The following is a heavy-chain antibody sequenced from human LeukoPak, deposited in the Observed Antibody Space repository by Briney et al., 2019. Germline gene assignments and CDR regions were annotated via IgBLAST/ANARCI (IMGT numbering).Heavy chain of an antibody. V-gene: IGHV3-23*01. CDR3: AKLVVPAAIRVAIDP. J-gene: IGHJ5*02. D-gene: IGHD2-2*01. CDR2: ISGSGGST. Sequence: GGSLRLSCAASGFTFSSYAMSLVRQAPGKGLEWVSAISGSGGSTYYADSVKGRFTISGDNSKNTLYLQMNSLRAEDTAVYYCAKLVVPAAIRVAIDPWGQGTLVTVSS. CDR1: GFTFSSYA.